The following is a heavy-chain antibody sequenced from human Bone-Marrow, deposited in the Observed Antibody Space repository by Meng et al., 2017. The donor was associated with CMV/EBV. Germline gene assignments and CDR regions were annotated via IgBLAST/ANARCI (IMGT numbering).Heavy chain of an antibody. CDR1: GFTFDDYA. D-gene: IGHD2-2*01. CDR3: AKLPPFCSSTSCSGIFDY. CDR2: ISWNSGSI. Sequence: SLKISCAASGFTFDDYAMHWVRQAPGKGLEWVSGISWNSGSIGYVDSVKGRYTISRDNSNNTLYLQMNSLRPEDTAVYYCAKLPPFCSSTSCSGIFDYWGQGTLVTVSS. J-gene: IGHJ4*02. V-gene: IGHV3-9*01.